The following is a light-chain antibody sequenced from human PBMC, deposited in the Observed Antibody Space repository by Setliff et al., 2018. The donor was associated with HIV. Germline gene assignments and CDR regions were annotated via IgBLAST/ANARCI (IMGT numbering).Light chain of an antibody. CDR3: SSFTTGATVM. CDR1: SSDVGGYSF. Sequence: QSVLTQPASVSGSPGQSITISCTGTSSDVGGYSFVSWYQQHPGTPPKLLIHDVSDRPSGVSNRFSGSKSGSTASLTISGLQAEDEADYYCSSFTTGATVMFGGGTKVTVL. V-gene: IGLV2-14*01. CDR2: DVS. J-gene: IGLJ3*02.